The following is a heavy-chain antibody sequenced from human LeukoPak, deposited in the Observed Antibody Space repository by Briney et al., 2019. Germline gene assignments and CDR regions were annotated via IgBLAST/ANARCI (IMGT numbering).Heavy chain of an antibody. CDR3: ARDRRATPSKYYYYFMDV. V-gene: IGHV4-4*07. CDR2: IYTSGSI. D-gene: IGHD1-26*01. CDR1: GGSISSYY. J-gene: IGHJ6*03. Sequence: AETLSLTCTVSGGSISSYYWSWIRQPAGKGLEWIWRIYTSGSINYNPSLKSRVTMSVDTSKDQFSLKLSSVTAADTGVYYCARDRRATPSKYYYYFMDVWGEDTSLTVPS.